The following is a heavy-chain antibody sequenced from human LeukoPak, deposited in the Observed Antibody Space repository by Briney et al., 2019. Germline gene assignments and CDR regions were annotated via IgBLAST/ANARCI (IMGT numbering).Heavy chain of an antibody. V-gene: IGHV3-53*01. Sequence: GESLRLSCAASGFTVSSNYMTWVRQAPGKGPAWVSVIYSGGSTYYADSVKGRFTISRDNSKNTLYLHMNSLRAEDTAVYYCARGGGSPYYYYGMDVWGQGTTVTVSS. CDR1: GFTVSSNY. D-gene: IGHD1-26*01. J-gene: IGHJ6*02. CDR3: ARGGGSPYYYYGMDV. CDR2: IYSGGST.